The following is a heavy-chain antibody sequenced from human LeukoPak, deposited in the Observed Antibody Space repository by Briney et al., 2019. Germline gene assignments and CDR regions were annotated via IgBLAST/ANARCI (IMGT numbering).Heavy chain of an antibody. CDR1: GFTFSSYS. CDR3: ARGPLYYYGSGSPPFDY. J-gene: IGHJ4*02. CDR2: ISSSSSYI. D-gene: IGHD3-10*01. Sequence: GGSLRLSCAGSGFTFSSYSMNWVRQAPGRGLEWVSSISSSSSYIYYADSVKGRFTISRDNAKNSLYLQMNSLRAEDTAVYFCARGPLYYYGSGSPPFDYWGQGTLVTVSS. V-gene: IGHV3-21*01.